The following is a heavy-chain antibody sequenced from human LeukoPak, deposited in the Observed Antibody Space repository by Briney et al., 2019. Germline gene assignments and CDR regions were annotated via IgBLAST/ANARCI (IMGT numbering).Heavy chain of an antibody. J-gene: IGHJ6*03. CDR2: ISGYGDRP. V-gene: IGHV3-23*01. CDR1: GFTFTNYA. Sequence: PGGSLRLSCAASGFTFTNYAMSWVRQAPGKGLEWVSAISGYGDRPYYADSVKGRVTISRDNSKDTLYLQMNRLRAEDTAVYYCARGSYCSSITCYEGDYYYMDVWGKGTTVTVSS. D-gene: IGHD2-2*01. CDR3: ARGSYCSSITCYEGDYYYMDV.